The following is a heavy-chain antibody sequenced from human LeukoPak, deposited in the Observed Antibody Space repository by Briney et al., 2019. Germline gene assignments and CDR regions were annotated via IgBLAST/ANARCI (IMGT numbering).Heavy chain of an antibody. D-gene: IGHD3-10*01. CDR2: IKQDGSEK. V-gene: IGHV3-7*01. CDR1: GFTFSSYG. CDR3: ARALQGRYYYYMDV. Sequence: GRSLRLSCAASGFTFSSYGMHWVRQAPGKGLEWVANIKQDGSEKYYVDSVKGRFTISRDNAKNSLYLQMNSLRAEDTAVYYCARALQGRYYYYMDVWGKGTTVTVSS. J-gene: IGHJ6*03.